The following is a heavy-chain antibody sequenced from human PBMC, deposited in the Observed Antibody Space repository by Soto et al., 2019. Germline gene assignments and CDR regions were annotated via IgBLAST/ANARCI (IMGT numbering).Heavy chain of an antibody. D-gene: IGHD5-12*01. Sequence: EVQLVETGGGLIQPGGSLRLSCAASGFTVNSNYMNWVRQAPGKGLEWVSVIYSCGRTYYADSVKGLFTISGDNSKNTGYLKMSRLRAENTAVYYCAMGGMATPLDYWGQATLFTVSS. CDR3: AMGGMATPLDY. J-gene: IGHJ4*02. CDR2: IYSCGRT. V-gene: IGHV3-53*02. CDR1: GFTVNSNY.